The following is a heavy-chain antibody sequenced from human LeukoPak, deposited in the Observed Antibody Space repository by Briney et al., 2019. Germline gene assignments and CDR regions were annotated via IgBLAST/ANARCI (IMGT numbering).Heavy chain of an antibody. Sequence: SETLTLTCTVSGGSIYRSTYYWGWIRQPPGKGLEWSGSIYYSWSAYYKPCLRSRFTISVDTSKNQFPLRLSDETAGDSAVYYGATLTGGHAAYWGQGTLVTVSS. CDR3: ATLTGGHAAY. D-gene: IGHD2-8*02. J-gene: IGHJ4*02. CDR2: IYYSWSA. V-gene: IGHV4-39*01. CDR1: GGSIYRSTYY.